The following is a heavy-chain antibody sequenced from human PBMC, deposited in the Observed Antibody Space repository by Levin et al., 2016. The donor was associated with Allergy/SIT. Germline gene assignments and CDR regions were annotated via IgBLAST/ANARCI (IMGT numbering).Heavy chain of an antibody. D-gene: IGHD5-24*01. J-gene: IGHJ4*02. Sequence: LSLTCAASGFTFSGSAMHWVRQASGKGLEWVGRIRSKANSYATAYAASVKGRFTISRDDSKNTAYLEMNSLKTEDTAVYYCARLHPDVDMFDVDYWGQGTLVTVSS. V-gene: IGHV3-73*01. CDR2: IRSKANSYAT. CDR1: GFTFSGSA. CDR3: ARLHPDVDMFDVDY.